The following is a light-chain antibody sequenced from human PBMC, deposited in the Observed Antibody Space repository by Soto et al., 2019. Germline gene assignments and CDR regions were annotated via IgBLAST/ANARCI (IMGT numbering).Light chain of an antibody. V-gene: IGKV1-27*01. CDR3: QNDDRDPIT. CDR1: QGINNY. J-gene: IGKJ5*01. CDR2: AAS. Sequence: DMEVPRCRSPLPACVGSRVSITWLARQGINNYLAWYQQKPGKVPKVLIYAASTLQPGVPSWFSGSGSGTDFTLTINSLQPDDMATYYSQNDDRDPITVGQGTRLDIK.